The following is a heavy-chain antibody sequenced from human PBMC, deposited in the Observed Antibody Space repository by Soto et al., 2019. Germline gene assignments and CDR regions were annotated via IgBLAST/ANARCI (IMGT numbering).Heavy chain of an antibody. CDR1: GCSVISDRYY. V-gene: IGHV4-61*01. CDR2: IYYSGST. J-gene: IGHJ5*02. Sequence: SETLSLTCTFSGCSVISDRYYWGWIRQPPGKGLEWIGYIYYSGSTNYNPSLKSRVTISLDTSKNQISLKLSSVTAADTAVYYCARDRWSDPWGQGTLVTVSS. CDR3: ARDRWSDP.